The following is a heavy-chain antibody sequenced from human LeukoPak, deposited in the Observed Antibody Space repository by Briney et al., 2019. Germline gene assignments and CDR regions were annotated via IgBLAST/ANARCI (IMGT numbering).Heavy chain of an antibody. D-gene: IGHD3-3*01. CDR2: ISGSGSST. CDR1: GFTFSSYA. CDR3: AKDGSGTESPI. V-gene: IGHV3-23*01. Sequence: GGSLRLSCAASGFTFSSYAMNWVRQAPGKGLEWVSAISGSGSSTYYADSVKGRFTISRGNSKNTLYLQMNSLRAEDTAVYYCAKDGSGTESPIWGQGTLVTVSS. J-gene: IGHJ4*02.